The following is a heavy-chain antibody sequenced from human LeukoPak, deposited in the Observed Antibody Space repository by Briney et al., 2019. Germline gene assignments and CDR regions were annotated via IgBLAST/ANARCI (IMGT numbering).Heavy chain of an antibody. CDR3: ARGGAPYYFGY. J-gene: IGHJ4*02. CDR1: GGSISSYY. CDR2: IYYSGST. Sequence: SETLSLTCTVSGGSISSYYWSWIRQPPGKGLEWIGYIYYSGSTNYNPSLKSRVTISVDTSKNQFSLKLSSVTAADTAVYYCARGGAPYYFGYWGQGTLVTVSS. V-gene: IGHV4-59*01. D-gene: IGHD3-16*01.